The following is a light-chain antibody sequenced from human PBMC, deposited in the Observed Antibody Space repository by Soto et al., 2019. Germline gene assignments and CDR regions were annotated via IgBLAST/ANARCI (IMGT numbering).Light chain of an antibody. CDR2: GAS. CDR3: QQYATLLT. J-gene: IGKJ3*01. CDR1: QSVSGNK. Sequence: ENVLTQSPGTLSLSPGERATLSCRASQSVSGNKLAWYQQKPGQTPRLLIYGASYRATGIPERFSGSGSGTDFTLTISRLEPEDFAVYYCQQYATLLTFGPGTKVDIK. V-gene: IGKV3-20*01.